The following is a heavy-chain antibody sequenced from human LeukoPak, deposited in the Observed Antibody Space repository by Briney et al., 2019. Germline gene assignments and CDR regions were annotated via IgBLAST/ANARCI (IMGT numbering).Heavy chain of an antibody. CDR3: TRQDGVFQFDY. CDR2: IRSKANSYAT. V-gene: IGHV3-73*01. Sequence: GGSLRLSCAASGFTFSGSAMHWVRQASGKGLEWVGRIRSKANSYATAYAASVKGRFTISRDDSKNTAYLQMNSLKTEDTAVYYSTRQDGVFQFDYWGQGTLVTVSS. D-gene: IGHD3-16*01. J-gene: IGHJ4*02. CDR1: GFTFSGSA.